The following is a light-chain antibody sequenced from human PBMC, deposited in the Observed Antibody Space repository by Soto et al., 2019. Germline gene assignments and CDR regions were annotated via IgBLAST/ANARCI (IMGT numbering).Light chain of an antibody. CDR1: QTINRW. Sequence: DIQMTQSPATLSASLGDRVTITCRASQTINRWLAWYQQKPRKAPKLLIYDGSTLQSGVPSRFSGSGSGTEFTLTISSLQPDEVATYYCQQYNALWYTFGQGTKVDIK. V-gene: IGKV1-5*01. J-gene: IGKJ2*01. CDR2: DGS. CDR3: QQYNALWYT.